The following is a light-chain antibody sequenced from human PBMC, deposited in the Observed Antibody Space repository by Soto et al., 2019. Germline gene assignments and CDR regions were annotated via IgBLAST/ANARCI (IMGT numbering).Light chain of an antibody. CDR3: QQDYNSPLT. V-gene: IGKV1-6*01. CDR2: AAS. CDR1: QSIRNS. Sequence: AIQMTQSPSSLSASVGERVTITCRASQSIRNSFCWYQQKQGKPPKLLIYAASSLQSGVPSRFSGSGSGTDFTLTISSLQPEDFANYYCQQDYNSPLTFGGGTKLEIK. J-gene: IGKJ4*01.